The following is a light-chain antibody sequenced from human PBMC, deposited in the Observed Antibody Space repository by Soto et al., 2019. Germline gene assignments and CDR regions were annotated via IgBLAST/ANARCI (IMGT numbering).Light chain of an antibody. J-gene: IGKJ1*01. V-gene: IGKV1-5*03. CDR1: QSIGNW. Sequence: DVKMNQTPSSLSASVGDRVILTCRASQSIGNWLAWYQQKPGKAPKLLIYKASSLESGVPTRFSGSGSGTEFTLTISSLQPDDFATYYCQHYNSYGTFGQGTKVDIK. CDR3: QHYNSYGT. CDR2: KAS.